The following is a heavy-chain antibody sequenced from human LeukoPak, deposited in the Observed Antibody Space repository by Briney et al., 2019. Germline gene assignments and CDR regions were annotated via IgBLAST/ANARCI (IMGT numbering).Heavy chain of an antibody. D-gene: IGHD2-2*01. J-gene: IGHJ6*03. V-gene: IGHV3-33*06. Sequence: GGSLRLSCAASGFTFSSYGVHWVRQAPGKGLEWVAVIWYDGSNKYYADSVKGRFTISRDNSKNTLYLQMNSLRAEDTAVYYCAKDGPAAMEATGTKDYYYYMDVWGKGTTVTVSS. CDR3: AKDGPAAMEATGTKDYYYYMDV. CDR2: IWYDGSNK. CDR1: GFTFSSYG.